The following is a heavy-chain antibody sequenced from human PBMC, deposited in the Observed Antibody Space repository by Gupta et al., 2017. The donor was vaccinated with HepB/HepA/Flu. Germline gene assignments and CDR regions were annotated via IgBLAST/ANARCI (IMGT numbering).Heavy chain of an antibody. CDR1: GFTFDDYA. CDR2: ISWNSGSI. Sequence: EVQLVESGGGLVQPGRSLRLSCAASGFTFDDYAMHWVRQAPGKGLEWVSGISWNSGSIGYADSVKGRFTISRDNAKNSLYLQMNSLRAEDMALYYCAKAPYDSSGYYGAGAYFDLWGRGTLVTVSS. J-gene: IGHJ2*01. D-gene: IGHD3-22*01. CDR3: AKAPYDSSGYYGAGAYFDL. V-gene: IGHV3-9*03.